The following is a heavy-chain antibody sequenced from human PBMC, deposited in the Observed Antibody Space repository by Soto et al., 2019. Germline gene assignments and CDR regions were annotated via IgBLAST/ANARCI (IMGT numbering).Heavy chain of an antibody. CDR3: SRDLVGYDAFDI. J-gene: IGHJ3*02. D-gene: IGHD2-15*01. CDR1: GYTFTDYY. CDR2: INCDSGGT. V-gene: IGHV1-2*04. Sequence: HVQLVQSGADVKKPGASVKVSCEASGYTFTDYYIHWVRQAPGQGLEWMGRINCDSGGTTYAQKFQGWVTMTRDTSINTVYLEMSRLTSNDTAIYYCSRDLVGYDAFDIWGQGTLVAVSS.